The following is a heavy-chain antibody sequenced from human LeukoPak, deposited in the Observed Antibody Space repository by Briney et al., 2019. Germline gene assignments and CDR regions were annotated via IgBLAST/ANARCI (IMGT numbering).Heavy chain of an antibody. CDR3: ARLPYYYDSSGYYPDYYYYGMDV. Sequence: PSETLSLTCAVYGGSFSGYYWGWIRQPPGKGLEWIGSIYYSGSTYYNPSLKSRVTISVDTSKNQFSLKLSSVTAADTAVYYCARLPYYYDSSGYYPDYYYYGMDVWGQGTTVTVSS. J-gene: IGHJ6*02. CDR2: IYYSGST. D-gene: IGHD3-22*01. CDR1: GGSFSGYY. V-gene: IGHV4-39*01.